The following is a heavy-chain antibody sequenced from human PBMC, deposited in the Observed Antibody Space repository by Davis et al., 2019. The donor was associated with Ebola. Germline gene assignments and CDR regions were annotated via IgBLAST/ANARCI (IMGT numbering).Heavy chain of an antibody. V-gene: IGHV3-30*02. J-gene: IGHJ6*03. D-gene: IGHD1-26*01. CDR3: ANSQGATNPQAYYYYMDV. Sequence: DSVKGRSTISRDNSKNTLYLQMNSLRAEDTAVYYCANSQGATNPQAYYYYMDVWGKGTTVTVSS.